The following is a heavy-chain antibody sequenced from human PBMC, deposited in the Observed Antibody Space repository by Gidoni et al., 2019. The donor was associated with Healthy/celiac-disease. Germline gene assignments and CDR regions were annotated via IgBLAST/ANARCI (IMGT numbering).Heavy chain of an antibody. CDR3: ARTITMVRGVITDWNWFDP. CDR1: GYTFTSYA. D-gene: IGHD3-10*01. CDR2: INAGNGNT. Sequence: QVQLVQSGAEVKKPGASVKVSCKASGYTFTSYAMHWVRQAPGQRLEWMGWINAGNGNTKYSQKFQGRVTITRDTSASTAYMELSSLRSEDTAVYYCARTITMVRGVITDWNWFDPWGQGTLVTVSS. J-gene: IGHJ5*02. V-gene: IGHV1-3*01.